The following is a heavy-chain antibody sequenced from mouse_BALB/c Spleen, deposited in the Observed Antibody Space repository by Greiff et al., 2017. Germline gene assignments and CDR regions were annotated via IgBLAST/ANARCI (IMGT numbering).Heavy chain of an antibody. CDR3: ASIYYDPWFAY. D-gene: IGHD2-4*01. CDR2: INPSNGRT. V-gene: IGHV1S81*02. Sequence: VQLQQPGAELVKPGASVKLSCKASGYTFTSYWMHWVKQRPGQGLEWIGEINPSNGRTNYNEKFKSKATLTVDKSSSTAYMQLSSLTSEDSAVYYCASIYYDPWFAYWGQGTLVTVSA. CDR1: GYTFTSYW. J-gene: IGHJ3*01.